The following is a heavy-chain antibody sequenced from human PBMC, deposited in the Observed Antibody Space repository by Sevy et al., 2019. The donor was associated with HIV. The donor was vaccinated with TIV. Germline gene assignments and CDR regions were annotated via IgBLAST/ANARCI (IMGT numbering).Heavy chain of an antibody. J-gene: IGHJ6*02. CDR2: INPNSGGT. D-gene: IGHD2-2*01. CDR1: GYTFTGYY. V-gene: IGHV1-2*06. Sequence: ASVKVSCKASGYTFTGYYMHWVRQAPGQGLEWMGRINPNSGGTNYAQKFQGRVTMTRDTSISTAYMELSRLRSDDTAVYYCARDDIVVVPAATFNGMDVWGQGTTVTVSS. CDR3: ARDDIVVVPAATFNGMDV.